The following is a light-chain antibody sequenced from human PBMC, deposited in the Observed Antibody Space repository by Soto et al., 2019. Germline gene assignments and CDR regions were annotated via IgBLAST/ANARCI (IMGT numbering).Light chain of an antibody. J-gene: IGLJ1*01. CDR3: CSYAGSSTYV. CDR2: GVS. Sequence: QSAPTQPASVSGSPGESITISCTGTSSVVGSYTLVSWYQQHPGKAPKLMIYGVSKRPSGVSNRFSGSKSGNTASLTISGLQGEDEADYYCCSYAGSSTYVFGTGTKVTVL. V-gene: IGLV2-23*02. CDR1: SSVVGSYTL.